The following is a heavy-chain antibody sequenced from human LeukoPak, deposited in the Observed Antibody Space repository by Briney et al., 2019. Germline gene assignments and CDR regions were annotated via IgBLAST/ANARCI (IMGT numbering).Heavy chain of an antibody. Sequence: SVKVSCKASVYTFTGYYMHWVGQAPGQQREWMEWINPNSGDPNYAQKSQDRGTMTSDTAISTAYTELSSLGSDDPACLFRSSDRDSFECAVGYWGQGTLVTVSS. J-gene: IGHJ4*02. CDR3: SSDRDSFECAVGY. CDR2: INPNSGDP. D-gene: IGHD1-26*01. CDR1: VYTFTGYY. V-gene: IGHV1-2*02.